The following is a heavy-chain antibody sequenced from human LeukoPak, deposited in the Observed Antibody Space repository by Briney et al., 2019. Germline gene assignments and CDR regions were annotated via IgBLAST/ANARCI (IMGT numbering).Heavy chain of an antibody. CDR3: ARDAGYCTNGVCASGNWFDP. CDR1: GGTFSSYA. J-gene: IGHJ5*02. D-gene: IGHD2-8*01. Sequence: EASVKVSCKAFGGTFSSYAISWVRQAPGQGLEWMGGIIPIFGTANYAQKFQGRVTITADESTSTAYMELSSLRSEDTAVYYCARDAGYCTNGVCASGNWFDPWGQGTLVTVSS. V-gene: IGHV1-69*13. CDR2: IIPIFGTA.